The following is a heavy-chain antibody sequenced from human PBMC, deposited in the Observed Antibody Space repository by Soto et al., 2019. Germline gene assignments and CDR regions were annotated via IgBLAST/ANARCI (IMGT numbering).Heavy chain of an antibody. D-gene: IGHD1-26*01. CDR2: IYYSGST. Sequence: SETLSLTCTVSGGSISSGGYYWSWIRQHPGKGLEWIGYIYYSGSTYYNPSLKSRVTISVDTSKNQSSLKLSSVTAADTAVYYCARGRYSPDYYGMDVWGQGTTVTVS. CDR1: GGSISSGGYY. J-gene: IGHJ6*02. CDR3: ARGRYSPDYYGMDV. V-gene: IGHV4-31*03.